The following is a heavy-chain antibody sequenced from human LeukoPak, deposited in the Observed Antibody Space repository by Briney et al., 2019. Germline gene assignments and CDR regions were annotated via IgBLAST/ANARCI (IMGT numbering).Heavy chain of an antibody. CDR3: ARDEGIVAAGR. D-gene: IGHD6-13*01. V-gene: IGHV4-39*07. J-gene: IGHJ4*02. CDR1: GGSISSSSYY. CDR2: IYYSGSA. Sequence: SETVSLTCTVSGGSISSSSYYWGWIRQPPGKGLEWIGSIYYSGSAFYNPSLKSRVTISVDTSKNRFSLKLSSVTAADTAVYYCARDEGIVAAGRWGQGTLVTVSS.